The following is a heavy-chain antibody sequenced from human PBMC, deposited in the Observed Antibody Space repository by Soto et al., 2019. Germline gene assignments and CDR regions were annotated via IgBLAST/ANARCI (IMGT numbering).Heavy chain of an antibody. V-gene: IGHV4-34*01. J-gene: IGHJ4*02. CDR3: ARVSTTQNVIIDY. CDR1: GGSFSGYY. Sequence: QVQLQQWGAGLLKPSETLSLTCAVYGGSFSGYYWSWIRQPPGKGLEWIGEINHSGSTNYNPSLKSRVTISVDTSKNQFSLKLSSVTAADTAVYYCARVSTTQNVIIDYWGQGTLVTVSS. CDR2: INHSGST. D-gene: IGHD4-4*01.